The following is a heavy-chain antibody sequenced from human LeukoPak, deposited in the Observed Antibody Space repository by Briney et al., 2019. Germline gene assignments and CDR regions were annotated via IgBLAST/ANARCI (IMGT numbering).Heavy chain of an antibody. CDR2: MHYSGDT. V-gene: IGHV4-59*01. CDR3: AKGDASMNLIRI. J-gene: IGHJ4*02. D-gene: IGHD5-18*01. Sequence: PSETLSLTCTVSGGSISSFFWTWIRQPPGKGLEWIGSMHYSGDTKYNPSLKSRVSLSIDTSKQQFSLRLSSVTAADTAVYYCAKGDASMNLIRIWGQGILVTVSS. CDR1: GGSISSFF.